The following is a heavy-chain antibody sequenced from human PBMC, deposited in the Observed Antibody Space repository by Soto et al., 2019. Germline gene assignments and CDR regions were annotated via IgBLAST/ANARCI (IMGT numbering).Heavy chain of an antibody. Sequence: SETLSLTCTVSGGSMSSGGYYWSWIRQHPGKGLEWIGYIYYSGSTYYNPSLKSRVTISVDTSKNQFSLKLSSVTAADTAVYYCARRYSGYEQTYYFDYWGQGTLVTVSS. J-gene: IGHJ4*02. V-gene: IGHV4-31*03. D-gene: IGHD5-12*01. CDR2: IYYSGST. CDR1: GGSMSSGGYY. CDR3: ARRYSGYEQTYYFDY.